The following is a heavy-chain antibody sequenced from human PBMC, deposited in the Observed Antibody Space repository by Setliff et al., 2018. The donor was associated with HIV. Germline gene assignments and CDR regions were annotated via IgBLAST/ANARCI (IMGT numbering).Heavy chain of an antibody. CDR3: ARDRPREDTYVRFDY. D-gene: IGHD3-16*01. J-gene: IGHJ4*02. Sequence: PSETLSLTCTVSGGSVSGYYWSWIRQSTGKRLEWIGRLYSSETSSYNPSLKSRLSMSVDTFNNQFSLKLSSVTAADTAVYYCARDRPREDTYVRFDYWGQGVPVTVS. CDR1: GGSVSGYY. CDR2: LYSSETS. V-gene: IGHV4-4*07.